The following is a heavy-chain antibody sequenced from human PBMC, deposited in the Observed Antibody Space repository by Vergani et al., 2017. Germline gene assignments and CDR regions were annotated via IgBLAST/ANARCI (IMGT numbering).Heavy chain of an antibody. Sequence: QVTLKESGPVLVKPTETLTLTCTVSGFSLSNARMGVSWIRQPPGKALEWLAHIFSTDEKSYSTSLKNRLTISKDTSKSQVVLTMTNMDPVDTATYYCARIRRDYDILTGYYTPYDVDYWGQGTLVTVSS. V-gene: IGHV2-26*01. CDR2: IFSTDEK. CDR1: GFSLSNARMG. D-gene: IGHD3-9*01. CDR3: ARIRRDYDILTGYYTPYDVDY. J-gene: IGHJ4*02.